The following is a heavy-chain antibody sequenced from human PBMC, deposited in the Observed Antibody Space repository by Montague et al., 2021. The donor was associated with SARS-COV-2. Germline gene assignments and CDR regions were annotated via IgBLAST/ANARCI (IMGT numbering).Heavy chain of an antibody. CDR3: ARDAVGRLDV. J-gene: IGHJ6*02. CDR2: KKNSGSV. Sequence: GKKKNSGSVKYNQSLRSRRTMSVDTSKNQFSLNLSSVTAADTSWYFCARDAVGRLDVGGQGTTVTVSS. V-gene: IGHV4-4*06. D-gene: IGHD4-23*01.